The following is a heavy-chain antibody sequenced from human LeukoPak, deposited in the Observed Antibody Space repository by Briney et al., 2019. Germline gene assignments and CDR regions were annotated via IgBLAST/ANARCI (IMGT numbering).Heavy chain of an antibody. CDR1: GGSISSSPYY. D-gene: IGHD6-13*01. CDR2: IYYSGST. Sequence: SETLSLTCTVSGGSISSSPYYWGWIRQPPGKGLEWIGSIYYSGSTYYNPSLKSRVTISVDTSKNQFSLKLSSVTAADTAVYYCARELAAAGTVTFDYWGQGTLVTVSS. V-gene: IGHV4-39*07. J-gene: IGHJ4*02. CDR3: ARELAAAGTVTFDY.